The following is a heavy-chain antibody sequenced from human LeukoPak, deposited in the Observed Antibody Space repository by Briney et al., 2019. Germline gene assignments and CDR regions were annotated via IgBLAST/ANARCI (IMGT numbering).Heavy chain of an antibody. V-gene: IGHV4-59*01. CDR2: IYYSGST. J-gene: IGHJ3*02. CDR3: AREEWELLEAFDI. Sequence: SETLSLTCTVSGGSISSYYWSWIRQPPGKGLEWIGYIYYSGSTNYNPSLKSRVTISVDTSKNQFSLKLSSVTAADTAVYYCAREEWELLEAFDIWGRGTMVTVSS. CDR1: GGSISSYY. D-gene: IGHD1-26*01.